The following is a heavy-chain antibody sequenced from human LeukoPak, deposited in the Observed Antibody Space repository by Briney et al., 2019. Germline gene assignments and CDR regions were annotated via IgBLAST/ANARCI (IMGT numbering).Heavy chain of an antibody. J-gene: IGHJ6*03. V-gene: IGHV4-59*01. CDR3: ARAPGTYYYYYMDV. D-gene: IGHD1-1*01. Sequence: SETLSLTCGVYVGFYRGYYWSWVRHPPGKGLVWIGYIYYSGSTNYNPSLKSRVTISVDTSKNQFSLKLSSVTAADTAVYYCARAPGTYYYYYMDVWGKGTTVTVSS. CDR1: VGFYRGYY. CDR2: IYYSGST.